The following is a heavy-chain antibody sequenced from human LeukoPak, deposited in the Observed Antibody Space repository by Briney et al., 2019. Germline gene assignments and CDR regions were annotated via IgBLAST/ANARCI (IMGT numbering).Heavy chain of an antibody. Sequence: SETLSLTCTVSGFSISNHFYWGWIRQPPGKGLEWIGSVYHTGSTYHNPSLKSRLTISVATSKNQFSLKLSSVTAADTAVYYCARLYSSGLYYYYYMDVWGKGTTVTISS. J-gene: IGHJ6*03. CDR1: GFSISNHFY. CDR3: ARLYSSGLYYYYYMDV. V-gene: IGHV4-38-2*02. CDR2: VYHTGST. D-gene: IGHD6-19*01.